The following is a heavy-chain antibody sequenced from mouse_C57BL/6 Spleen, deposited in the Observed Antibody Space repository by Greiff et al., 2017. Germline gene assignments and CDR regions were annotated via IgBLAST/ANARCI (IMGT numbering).Heavy chain of an antibody. J-gene: IGHJ1*03. Sequence: VQLQQSGAELVKPGASVQMSCTASGYTFTSYWITWVKQRPGQGLEWIGDIYPGSGSTNYNEKFKSKATLTVDTSSSTAYMQLSSLTSEESAVYYCARSYDYDDFDVWGTGTTVTVSS. CDR2: IYPGSGST. D-gene: IGHD2-4*01. CDR1: GYTFTSYW. V-gene: IGHV1-55*01. CDR3: ARSYDYDDFDV.